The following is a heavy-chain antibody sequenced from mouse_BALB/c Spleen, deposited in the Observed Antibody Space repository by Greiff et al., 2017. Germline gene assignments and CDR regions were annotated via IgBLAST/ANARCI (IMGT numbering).Heavy chain of an antibody. J-gene: IGHJ4*01. CDR2: IDPENGNT. CDR3: ASYYDAMDY. V-gene: IGHV14-1*02. D-gene: IGHD2-1*01. Sequence: EVKLMESGAELVRPGALVKLSCKASGFNIKDYYMHWVKQRPEQGLEWIGWIDPENGNTIYDPKFQGKASITADTSSNTAYLQLSSLTSEDTAVYYCASYYDAMDYWGQGTSVTVSS. CDR1: GFNIKDYY.